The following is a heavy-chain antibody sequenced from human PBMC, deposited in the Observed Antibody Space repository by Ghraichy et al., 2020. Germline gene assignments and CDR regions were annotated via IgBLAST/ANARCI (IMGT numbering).Heavy chain of an antibody. CDR3: AKDRSPGIT. CDR1: GFTFTNYA. V-gene: IGHV3-23*01. Sequence: GESLNISCAASGFTFTNYAMSWVRQAPGKGLEWVSSISTSGSTTDYADSVKGRFTISRDNSKNTLCLQMNSLRAEDTAIYYCAKDRSPGITWGQGTLVTVSS. D-gene: IGHD3-10*01. CDR2: ISTSGSTT. J-gene: IGHJ5*02.